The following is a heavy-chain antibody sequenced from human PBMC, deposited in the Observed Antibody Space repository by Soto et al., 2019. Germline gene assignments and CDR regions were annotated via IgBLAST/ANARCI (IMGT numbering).Heavy chain of an antibody. J-gene: IGHJ6*02. CDR3: AKDTTQSTHYDSSGSPGDYYYGMDV. CDR2: ISYDGSNK. V-gene: IGHV3-30*18. Sequence: PGGSLRLSCAASGFTFSSYGMHWVRQAPGKGLEWVAVISYDGSNKYYADSVKGRFTISRDNSKNTLYLQMNSLRAGDTAVYYCAKDTTQSTHYDSSGSPGDYYYGMDVWGQGTTVTVSS. CDR1: GFTFSSYG. D-gene: IGHD3-22*01.